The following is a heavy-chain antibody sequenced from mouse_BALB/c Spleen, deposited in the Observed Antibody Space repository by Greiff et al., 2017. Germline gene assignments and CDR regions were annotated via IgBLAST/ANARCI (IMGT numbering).Heavy chain of an antibody. CDR3: TGNNCRYAFAY. D-gene: IGHD2-14*01. J-gene: IGHJ3*01. CDR1: GFTFSSYG. CDR2: INSNGGST. V-gene: IGHV5-6-3*01. Sequence: EVKLVESGAGLVQPGGSLKLSCAASGFTFSSYGMSWVRQTPDNRLELVATINSNGGSTYYPDSVKGRFTISRDNAKNTQYLQMSSLKAEDTAMYCCTGNNCRYAFAYWGQGTLVTVSA.